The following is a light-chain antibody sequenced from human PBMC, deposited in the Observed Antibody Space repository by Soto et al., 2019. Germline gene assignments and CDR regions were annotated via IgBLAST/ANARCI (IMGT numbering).Light chain of an antibody. CDR3: QQYYNLPWT. CDR2: WAS. V-gene: IGKV4-1*01. CDR1: QSVLSSSNNKNS. J-gene: IGKJ1*01. Sequence: DIVMTQSPDSLAVSLGERATVNCKSSQSVLSSSNNKNSLAWYQQRPGHPPRLLLSWASARESGVPDRFSGSGSGTDFTLTISSLQAGDVAVYYCQQYYNLPWTFGQGTKVEIK.